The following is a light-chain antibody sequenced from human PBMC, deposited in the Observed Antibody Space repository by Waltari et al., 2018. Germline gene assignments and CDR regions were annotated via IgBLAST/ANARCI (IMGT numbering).Light chain of an antibody. CDR3: QVWDGSSDHPV. J-gene: IGLJ2*01. V-gene: IGLV3-21*04. CDR1: NIGGQS. CDR2: DDN. Sequence: SYVLTQPPSVSVAPGKTARITCGGDNIGGQSVHWYQQRPGQAPVLVIYDDNDRPSGIPERFSASNSGNMATLTISRVEVGDEADYCCQVWDGSSDHPVFGGGTKLTV.